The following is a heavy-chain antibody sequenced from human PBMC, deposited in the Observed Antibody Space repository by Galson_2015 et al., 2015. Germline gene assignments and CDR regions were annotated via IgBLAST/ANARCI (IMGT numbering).Heavy chain of an antibody. CDR2: ISSSSSYI. V-gene: IGHV3-21*01. J-gene: IGHJ4*02. D-gene: IGHD3-22*01. CDR1: GFTFSSYS. Sequence: SLRLSCAASGFTFSSYSMNWVRQAPGKGLEWVSSISSSSSYIYYADSVKGRFTISRDNAKNSLYLQMNSLRAEDTAVYYCAKADMIVVVIGVGGDYWGQGTLVTVSS. CDR3: AKADMIVVVIGVGGDY.